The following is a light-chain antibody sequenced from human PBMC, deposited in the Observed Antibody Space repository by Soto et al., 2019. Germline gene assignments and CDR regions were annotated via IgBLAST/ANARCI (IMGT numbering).Light chain of an antibody. V-gene: IGLV1-40*01. CDR2: GNS. Sequence: QLVLTQPPSVSGAPGQRVTISCTGSSSNIGAGYDVHWYQQLPGTAPKLLIYGNSNRPSGVPDRFSGSKSGTSASLAITGLQAEDEGDYHCQTPDISLSGFYVFGTGTKLTVL. CDR1: SSNIGAGYD. J-gene: IGLJ1*01. CDR3: QTPDISLSGFYV.